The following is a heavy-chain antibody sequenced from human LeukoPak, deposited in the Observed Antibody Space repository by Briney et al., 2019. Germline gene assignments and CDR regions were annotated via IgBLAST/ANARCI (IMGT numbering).Heavy chain of an antibody. V-gene: IGHV3-21*04. D-gene: IGHD2-2*01. J-gene: IGHJ5*02. CDR2: ISSSSSYI. CDR3: AKKSAMGWFDP. Sequence: GGSLRLSCAASGFTFSSFSMNWVRQAPGKGLEWVSSISSSSSYIYYADSVKGRFTISRDNSKNTLYLQMNSLRAEDTAVYYCAKKSAMGWFDPWGQGTLVTVSS. CDR1: GFTFSSFS.